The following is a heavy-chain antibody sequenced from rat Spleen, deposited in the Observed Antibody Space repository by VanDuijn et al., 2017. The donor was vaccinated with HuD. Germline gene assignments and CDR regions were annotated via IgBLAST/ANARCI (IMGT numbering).Heavy chain of an antibody. Sequence: EVQLVESGGGLVQPGRSMKLSCAASGFTFSDYYMAWVRQAPAKGLEWIASISSGGGNTYYRDSVKGRFTISRNNAKNTLYLQMDSLRSEDTATYSCATAGTRVSRFAYWGQGTLVTVSS. V-gene: IGHV5-25*01. CDR2: ISSGGGNT. J-gene: IGHJ3*01. CDR1: GFTFSDYY. CDR3: ATAGTRVSRFAY. D-gene: IGHD1-4*01.